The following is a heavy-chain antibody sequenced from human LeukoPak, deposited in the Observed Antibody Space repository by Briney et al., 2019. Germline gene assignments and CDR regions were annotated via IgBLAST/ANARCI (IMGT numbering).Heavy chain of an antibody. CDR1: GYRFTNYW. CDR2: IYPGDSDT. Sequence: GESLKISCKGSGYRFTNYWIGWVRQMPGKGLEWMGIIYPGDSDTRYSPSFQGQVTISADKSISTAYLQWSGLKASDTAMYYCARSSLSHAFDIWGQGTMVTVSS. J-gene: IGHJ3*02. V-gene: IGHV5-51*01. D-gene: IGHD3-16*01. CDR3: ARSSLSHAFDI.